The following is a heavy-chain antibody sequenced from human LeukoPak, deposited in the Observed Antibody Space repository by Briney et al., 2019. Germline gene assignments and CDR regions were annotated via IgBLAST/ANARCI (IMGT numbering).Heavy chain of an antibody. CDR3: TTGHRTPGYFDL. CDR2: IKSKTAGGTT. J-gene: IGHJ2*01. Sequence: GGSLRLSCAASGFTFSNAWMSWVRQAPGKGLEWVGRIKSKTAGGTTDHAAPVKGRFTISRDNSKNMLYLQMNSLKTEDTAVYYCTTGHRTPGYFDLWGRGTLVTVSS. D-gene: IGHD2-2*01. CDR1: GFTFSNAW. V-gene: IGHV3-15*01.